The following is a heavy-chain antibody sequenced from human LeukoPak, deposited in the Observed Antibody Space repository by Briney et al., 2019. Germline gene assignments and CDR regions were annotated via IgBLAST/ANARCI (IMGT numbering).Heavy chain of an antibody. CDR1: GVTFSSYG. J-gene: IGHJ4*02. CDR3: ANDGEEKYSSGWYGYFDY. Sequence: WGSLRLSCAASGVTFSSYGMHWVRQPPGKGLEWVAFISYDGSNKYYAASVKGRFTISRDNSKNTLYLKLNSLRAEETAVYSCANDGEEKYSSGWYGYFDYWGQGPLVTVSS. CDR2: ISYDGSNK. D-gene: IGHD6-19*01. V-gene: IGHV3-30*18.